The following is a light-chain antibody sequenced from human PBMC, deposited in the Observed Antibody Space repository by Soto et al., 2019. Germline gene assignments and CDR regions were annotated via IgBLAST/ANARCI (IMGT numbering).Light chain of an antibody. Sequence: QSALTQPASVSGSPGQSITISCTGTSSDVGGYNYVSWYQQHPGKAPKLMIYDVSSRPSGVSNRFSGSKSGNTASLTISGLQAEDEADYYCSSYTSTNTYVALGGGTKLTVL. CDR2: DVS. V-gene: IGLV2-14*03. J-gene: IGLJ2*01. CDR3: SSYTSTNTYVA. CDR1: SSDVGGYNY.